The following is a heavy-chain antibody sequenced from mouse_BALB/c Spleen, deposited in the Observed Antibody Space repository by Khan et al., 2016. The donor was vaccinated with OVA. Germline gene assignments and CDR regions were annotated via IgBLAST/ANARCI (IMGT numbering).Heavy chain of an antibody. D-gene: IGHD3-1*01. CDR2: IYPGGDYT. J-gene: IGHJ1*01. V-gene: IGHV1-63*02. CDR3: SRWATWYFDV. Sequence: VKLLESGGEVVRPGTSVKISCKASGYTFTNYWLGWVKQRPGHGLEWIGDIYPGGDYTNYNEKFKGKATLTVDTSSSTANMQLRSLTSEDSAVYCCSRWATWYFDVWGAGTTVTVSS. CDR1: GYTFTNYW.